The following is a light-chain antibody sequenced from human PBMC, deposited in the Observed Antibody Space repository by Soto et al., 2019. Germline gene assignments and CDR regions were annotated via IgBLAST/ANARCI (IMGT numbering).Light chain of an antibody. V-gene: IGKV1-39*01. J-gene: IGKJ4*01. Sequence: DIQMTQSPSSLSTSVGDRVTITCRASQNIDRYLHWYQERPGEAPKLLIYGASGLHSGVPSRFTGSGSGTIFTLTISSLQPEDSATYYCQQSYSTPPTFGRGTKVEI. CDR1: QNIDRY. CDR2: GAS. CDR3: QQSYSTPPT.